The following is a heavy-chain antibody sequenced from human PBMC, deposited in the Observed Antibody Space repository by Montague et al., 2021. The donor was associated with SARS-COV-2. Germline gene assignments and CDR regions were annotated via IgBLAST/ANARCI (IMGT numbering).Heavy chain of an antibody. CDR2: IYYSGST. V-gene: IGHV4-39*01. Sequence: SETLSLTCTVSGGSISSGGYYWGWIRQPPGKGLDWIGSIYYSGSTYYNPSLKSRVTISVDTSKNQFSLKLSSVTAADTAVYYCAMRGGALDAFDIWGQGTMVIVSS. J-gene: IGHJ3*02. CDR3: AMRGGALDAFDI. CDR1: GGSISSGGYY. D-gene: IGHD4-17*01.